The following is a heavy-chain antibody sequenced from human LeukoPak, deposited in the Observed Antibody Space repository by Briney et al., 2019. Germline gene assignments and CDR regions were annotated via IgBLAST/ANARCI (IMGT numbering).Heavy chain of an antibody. CDR3: ASGLPYCSSTSCYVGYYFDY. V-gene: IGHV4-34*01. CDR1: GGSFSGYY. CDR2: INHSGST. J-gene: IGHJ4*02. D-gene: IGHD2-2*01. Sequence: PSETLSPTCAVYGGSFSGYYWSWIRQPPGKGLEWIGEINHSGSTNYNPSLKSRVTISVDTSKNQFSLKLSSVTAADTAVYYCASGLPYCSSTSCYVGYYFDYWGQGTLVTVSS.